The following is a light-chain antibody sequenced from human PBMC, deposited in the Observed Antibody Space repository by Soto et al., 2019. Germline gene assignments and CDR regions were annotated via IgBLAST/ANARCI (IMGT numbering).Light chain of an antibody. V-gene: IGKV3-20*01. CDR1: QSVSSSY. Sequence: EIVLTQSPGTLSLSPGERATLSCRASQSVSSSYLVWHQQKPGQAPRLLISGASSRATGIPDRFTGSGSETSFTLTISRLEPEDFALYYCQHYQSGHPITFGQGTRLEIK. CDR2: GAS. J-gene: IGKJ5*01. CDR3: QHYQSGHPIT.